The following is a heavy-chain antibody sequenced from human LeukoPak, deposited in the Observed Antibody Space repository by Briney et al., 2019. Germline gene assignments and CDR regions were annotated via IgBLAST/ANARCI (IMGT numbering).Heavy chain of an antibody. CDR3: ARGGGYYFDY. CDR1: GFPFSAYS. CDR2: ISPGSSYR. V-gene: IGHV3-21*01. D-gene: IGHD4-23*01. Sequence: GGSLRLSCAASGFPFSAYSINWVRQAPGKGLEWVSSISPGSSYRHYADSVKGRFTISRDNAKNSLYLQMNSLRAEDTAVYYCARGGGYYFDYWGQGTLVTVSS. J-gene: IGHJ4*02.